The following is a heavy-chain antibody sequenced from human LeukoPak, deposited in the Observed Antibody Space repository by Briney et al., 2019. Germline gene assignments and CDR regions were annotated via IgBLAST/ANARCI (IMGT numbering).Heavy chain of an antibody. CDR3: ARVTYYDFWSGSTQNWFDP. CDR2: IFHSGNT. D-gene: IGHD3-3*01. V-gene: IGHV4-38-2*01. CDR1: GYSISNGYY. J-gene: IGHJ5*02. Sequence: SETLSLTCDVSGYSISNGYYWGWIRQPPGMGLEWIGSIFHSGNTYYSPSLRSRVSISVDTSTNEFSLKMTSVTAADTAVYYCARVTYYDFWSGSTQNWFDPWGQGTLVTVSS.